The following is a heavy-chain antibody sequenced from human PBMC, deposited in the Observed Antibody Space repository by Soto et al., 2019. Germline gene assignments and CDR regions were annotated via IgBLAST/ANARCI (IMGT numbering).Heavy chain of an antibody. CDR1: GFTFSSYW. CDR2: IKQDGSEK. D-gene: IGHD1-1*01. CDR3: ARDLTFYKPYYYYGMDV. V-gene: IGHV3-7*05. Sequence: GGSLRLSCAASGFTFSSYWMSWVRQAPGKGLEWVANIKQDGSEKYYVDSVKGRFTISRDNAKNSLYLQMNSLRAEDTAVYYCARDLTFYKPYYYYGMDVWGQGTTVTVSS. J-gene: IGHJ6*02.